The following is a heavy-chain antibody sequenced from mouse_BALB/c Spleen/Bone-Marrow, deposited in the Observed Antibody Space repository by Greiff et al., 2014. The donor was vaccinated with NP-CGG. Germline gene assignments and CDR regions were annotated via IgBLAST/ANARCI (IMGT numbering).Heavy chain of an antibody. V-gene: IGHV1-82*01. Sequence: QVQLKESGPELVKPGASVKISCTGSGYAFSSSWMNWVKQRPGQGLEWIGRIYPGDGDTNSKGRFKGKATLTADRSSNVSYLQLSSLSAVDSAVYCCARSAYYGSSYGAMDYWGQGTSVTVSS. J-gene: IGHJ4*01. CDR1: GYAFSSSW. D-gene: IGHD1-1*01. CDR3: ARSAYYGSSYGAMDY. CDR2: IYPGDGDT.